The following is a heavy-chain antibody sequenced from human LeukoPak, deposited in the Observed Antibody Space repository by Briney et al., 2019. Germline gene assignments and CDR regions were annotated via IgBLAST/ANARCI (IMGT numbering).Heavy chain of an antibody. Sequence: GGSLRLPCAASGFTFSSYSMNWVRQAPGKGLEWVSSISSSSSYIYYADSVKGRFTISRDNAKNSLYLQMNSLRAEDTAVYYCARDYGYYYGSGSPPKDNWFDPWGQGTLVTVSS. D-gene: IGHD3-10*01. CDR2: ISSSSSYI. V-gene: IGHV3-21*01. CDR3: ARDYGYYYGSGSPPKDNWFDP. J-gene: IGHJ5*02. CDR1: GFTFSSYS.